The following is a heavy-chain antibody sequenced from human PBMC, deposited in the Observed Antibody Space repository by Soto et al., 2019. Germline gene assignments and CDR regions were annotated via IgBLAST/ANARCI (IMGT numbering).Heavy chain of an antibody. CDR2: IIPIFGTA. Sequence: QVQLVQSGAKVKKPGSSVKVSCKASGGTFSSYAISWVRQAPAQGLEWMGGIIPIFGTANYAQKFQGRVTITADESTRTAYMELSSLRSEDTAVYYCARDQGIVVVICGGAFDIRGQGTMVTVSS. V-gene: IGHV1-69*01. J-gene: IGHJ3*02. CDR1: GGTFSSYA. D-gene: IGHD3-22*01. CDR3: ARDQGIVVVICGGAFDI.